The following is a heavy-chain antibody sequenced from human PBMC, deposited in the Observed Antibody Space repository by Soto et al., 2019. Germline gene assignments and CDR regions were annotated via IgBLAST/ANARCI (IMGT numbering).Heavy chain of an antibody. CDR2: IWYDGSNK. D-gene: IGHD2-2*02. CDR1: GFTFSSYG. Sequence: QVQLVESGGGVVQPGRSLRLSCAASGFTFSSYGMHWVRQAPGKGLEWVAVIWYDGSNKYYADSVKGRFTISRDNSKNTLYLQMNSLRAEDMAVYYCARDGLVPAAILAHCDYWGQGTLVTVSS. CDR3: ARDGLVPAAILAHCDY. V-gene: IGHV3-33*01. J-gene: IGHJ4*02.